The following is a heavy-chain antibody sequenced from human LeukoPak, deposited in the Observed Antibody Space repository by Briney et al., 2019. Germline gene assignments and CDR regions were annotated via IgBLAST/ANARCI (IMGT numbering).Heavy chain of an antibody. V-gene: IGHV3-9*01. CDR1: GFTFDDYA. CDR2: ISWNSGSI. J-gene: IGHJ4*02. Sequence: GRSLRLSCAASGFTFDDYAMHWVRQAPGKGLEWVSGISWNSGSIAYADSVKGRFTISRDNAKNSLYLQMNSLRAEGTALYYCAKDRRYYYDSSGYSIYFDYWGQGTLVTVSS. D-gene: IGHD3-22*01. CDR3: AKDRRYYYDSSGYSIYFDY.